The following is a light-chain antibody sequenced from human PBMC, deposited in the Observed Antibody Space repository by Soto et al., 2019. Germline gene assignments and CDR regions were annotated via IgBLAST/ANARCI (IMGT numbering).Light chain of an antibody. CDR2: GAS. CDR3: QQYGSSPLT. Sequence: IVMTQSPATLSVYPGERATLSCRASQSVSSNLAWFQQKPGQAPRLLIYGASNRATGIPDRFSGSGSATDFTLTISRLEPEDFAVYYCQQYGSSPLTFGGGTKVDIK. J-gene: IGKJ4*01. V-gene: IGKV3-20*01. CDR1: QSVSSN.